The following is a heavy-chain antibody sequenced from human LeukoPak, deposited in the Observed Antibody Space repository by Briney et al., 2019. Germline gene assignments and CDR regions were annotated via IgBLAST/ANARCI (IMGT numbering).Heavy chain of an antibody. V-gene: IGHV3-48*03. CDR1: GFTFSSYE. CDR3: ARAAAAGFFDY. J-gene: IGHJ4*02. CDR2: ISSSGSTI. D-gene: IGHD6-13*01. Sequence: GGSLRLSCAASGFTFSSYEMNWVRQAPGKGLEWVSYISSSGSTIYYADSVKGRFTISRDNAKNSLYLQMNSLRAEDTAVYYCARAAAAGFFDYWGQGTLVTVSS.